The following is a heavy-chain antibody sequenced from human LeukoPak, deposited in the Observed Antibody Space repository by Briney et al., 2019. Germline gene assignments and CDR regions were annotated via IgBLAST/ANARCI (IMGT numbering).Heavy chain of an antibody. CDR3: AKVPYPDYGSWRPPFMDV. CDR1: EFTFSNYA. J-gene: IGHJ6*02. V-gene: IGHV3-23*01. Sequence: GGSLRLSCAASEFTFSNYALSWVRQAPGKGLEWVSTISDTSTNTYYADSVTGRFTISRDNSMNTLYLQMNSLRAEDTAIYFCAKVPYPDYGSWRPPFMDVWGQGTTVAVSS. D-gene: IGHD3-10*01. CDR2: ISDTSTNT.